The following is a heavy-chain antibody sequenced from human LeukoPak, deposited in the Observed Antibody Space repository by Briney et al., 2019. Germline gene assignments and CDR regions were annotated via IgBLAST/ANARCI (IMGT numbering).Heavy chain of an antibody. D-gene: IGHD4-17*01. Sequence: GASVKVSCKASGYTFTGYYMHWARQAPGQGLEWMGWINPNSGGTNYAQKFQGRVTMTRDTSISTAYMELSRLRSDDTAVYYCATGRAYGDYFDAFDIWGQGTMVTVSS. CDR3: ATGRAYGDYFDAFDI. J-gene: IGHJ3*02. V-gene: IGHV1-2*02. CDR1: GYTFTGYY. CDR2: INPNSGGT.